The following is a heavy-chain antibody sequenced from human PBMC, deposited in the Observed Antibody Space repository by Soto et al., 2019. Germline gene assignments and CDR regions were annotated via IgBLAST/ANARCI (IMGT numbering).Heavy chain of an antibody. Sequence: EVQLMESGGGLVQPGGSLRLSCAASGFTFTSYWMHWVRQAPGKGLVWVSRINSDGSSTVYVDSVKGRFTISRDNAKNTLYLHMNSLRAEDTAVYYCTRSITGYSYADTWGQGTLVTVSS. CDR1: GFTFTSYW. CDR2: INSDGSST. J-gene: IGHJ5*02. D-gene: IGHD5-18*01. CDR3: TRSITGYSYADT. V-gene: IGHV3-74*01.